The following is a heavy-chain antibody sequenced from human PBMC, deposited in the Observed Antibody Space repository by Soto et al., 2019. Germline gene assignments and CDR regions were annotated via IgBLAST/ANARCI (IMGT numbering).Heavy chain of an antibody. CDR2: IYYRGNT. Sequence: TSETLSLTCTVSGGPFGHGSYYWIWIRQLPGNGLEWIGYIYYRGNTDYNPSLRSRVIISIDTSKNQFSLRLNSVTAADTALYYCARSAKYYYDRSGYYPTHPFDSWGQGTLVTVSS. CDR1: GGPFGHGSYY. J-gene: IGHJ5*01. CDR3: ARSAKYYYDRSGYYPTHPFDS. V-gene: IGHV4-31*03. D-gene: IGHD3-22*01.